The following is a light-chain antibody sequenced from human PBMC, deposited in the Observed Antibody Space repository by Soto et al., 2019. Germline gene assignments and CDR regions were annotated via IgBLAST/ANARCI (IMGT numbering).Light chain of an antibody. CDR2: DDN. CDR3: ATWDNMLSAVL. CDR1: SSNIGSNY. Sequence: QSVLTQPPSVSAAPGQKVTISCSGSSSNIGSNYVSWYQHLPGTAPKLLVFDDNKRPSRIPDRFAASKSGTSATLGIAGLQTGDEADYYCATWDNMLSAVLFGGGTTLTVL. V-gene: IGLV1-51*01. J-gene: IGLJ2*01.